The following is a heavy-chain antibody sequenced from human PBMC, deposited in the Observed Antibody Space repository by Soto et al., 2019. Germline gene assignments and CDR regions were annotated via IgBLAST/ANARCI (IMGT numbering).Heavy chain of an antibody. Sequence: HPGGSLRLSCAASGFTFSGSAMHWVRQASGKGLEWVGRIRSKANSYATAYAASVKGRFTISRDDSKNTAYLQMNSLKTEDTAVYYCARSGGDYEPLDAFDIWGQGTMVTVSS. CDR3: ARSGGDYEPLDAFDI. V-gene: IGHV3-73*01. CDR1: GFTFSGSA. D-gene: IGHD4-17*01. CDR2: IRSKANSYAT. J-gene: IGHJ3*02.